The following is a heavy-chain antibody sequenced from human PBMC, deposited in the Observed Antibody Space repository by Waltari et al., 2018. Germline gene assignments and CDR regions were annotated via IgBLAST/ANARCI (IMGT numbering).Heavy chain of an antibody. Sequence: QVQLQESGPGLVKPSETLSLTCTVSGGSISSYYWSWIRQPPGKGLEWSGYIYYSVSTNYNPSLTSRVTRSVDTSKNQFSRKLSSVTAADTAVYYCAREPSGGSRVDYWGQGTLVTVSS. D-gene: IGHD3-10*01. J-gene: IGHJ4*02. V-gene: IGHV4-59*01. CDR3: AREPSGGSRVDY. CDR1: GGSISSYY. CDR2: IYYSVST.